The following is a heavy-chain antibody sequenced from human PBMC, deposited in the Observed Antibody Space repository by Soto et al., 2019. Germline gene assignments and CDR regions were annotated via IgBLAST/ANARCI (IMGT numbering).Heavy chain of an antibody. CDR3: ARAGDYRDYYFDY. CDR1: GGSISGVGYY. Sequence: PSETLSLTCTVSGGSISGVGYYWSWIRQHPGEGLEWIGYIYDSGVTSYNPSLKSRVTISVDSSKNQFSLKLSSVTAADTAVYYCARAGDYRDYYFDYWGQGTLVTVSS. CDR2: IYDSGVT. V-gene: IGHV4-31*03. J-gene: IGHJ4*02. D-gene: IGHD4-17*01.